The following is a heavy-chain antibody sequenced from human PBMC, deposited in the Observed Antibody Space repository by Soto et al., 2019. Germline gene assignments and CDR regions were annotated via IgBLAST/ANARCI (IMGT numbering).Heavy chain of an antibody. Sequence: EVPLLESGGGLVQPGGSLRLSCAASGFTFSSYAMSWVRQAPGKGLEWVSAISGSGGSTYYADSVKGRFTISRDNAKNTLYLKMNSLRAEDTAVYYCARRSSGWYFDYWGQGTLVTVSS. CDR1: GFTFSSYA. J-gene: IGHJ4*02. D-gene: IGHD6-19*01. CDR2: ISGSGGST. V-gene: IGHV3-23*01. CDR3: ARRSSGWYFDY.